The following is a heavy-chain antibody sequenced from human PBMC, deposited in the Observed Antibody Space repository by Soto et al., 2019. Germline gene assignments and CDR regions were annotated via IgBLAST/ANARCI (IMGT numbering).Heavy chain of an antibody. J-gene: IGHJ6*02. D-gene: IGHD3-9*01. CDR3: ARDYMTYTFDWLLPYKYYYYYGMDV. Sequence: GGSLRLSCAASGFTVSSNYMSWVRQAPGKGLEWVSVIYDGGNKYYADSVKGRFTISRDNSKNTLYLQMNSLRAEDTAVYYCARDYMTYTFDWLLPYKYYYYYGMDVWGQGTTVTVSS. CDR1: GFTVSSNY. V-gene: IGHV3-66*01. CDR2: IYDGGNK.